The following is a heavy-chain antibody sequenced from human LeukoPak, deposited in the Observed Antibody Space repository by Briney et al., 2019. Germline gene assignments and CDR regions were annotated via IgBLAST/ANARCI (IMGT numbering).Heavy chain of an antibody. J-gene: IGHJ5*02. D-gene: IGHD6-19*01. V-gene: IGHV1-18*04. CDR2: ISAYNGNT. Sequence: ASVKVSCKASGYTFTGYYMHWVRQAPGQGLEWMGWISAYNGNTNYAQKLQGRVIMTTDTSTSTAYMELRSLRSDDTAVYYCARVTRAVAGTSWFDPWGQGTLVAVSS. CDR3: ARVTRAVAGTSWFDP. CDR1: GYTFTGYY.